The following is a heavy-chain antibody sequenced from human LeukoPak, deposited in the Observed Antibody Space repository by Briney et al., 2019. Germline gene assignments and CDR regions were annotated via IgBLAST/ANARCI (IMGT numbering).Heavy chain of an antibody. D-gene: IGHD4-23*01. V-gene: IGHV3-33*01. J-gene: IGHJ4*02. CDR1: GLTFTSHG. CDR2: VRNDGSDT. Sequence: GTSLRLSCTTSGLTFTSHGFHWLRQVVGKRLEWVAFVRNDGSDTYHANSVKGRFSISRDDSKNTLYLQMNSLRPEDTAICYCARDRGKDYFDSWGQGTQVTVSS. CDR3: ARDRGKDYFDS.